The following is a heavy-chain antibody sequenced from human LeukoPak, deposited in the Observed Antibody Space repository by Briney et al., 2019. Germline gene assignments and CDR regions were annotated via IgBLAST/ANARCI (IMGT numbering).Heavy chain of an antibody. CDR2: INPSGGST. D-gene: IGHD2-15*01. Sequence: ASVKVSFTASGYTFTSYYMHWVRQAPGQGLEWMGIINPSGGSTSYAQKFQGRVTMTRDTSTSTVYMELSSLRSEDTAVYYCASEYCSGGSCYLRYYYGMDVWGQGTTVTVSS. CDR1: GYTFTSYY. V-gene: IGHV1-46*01. J-gene: IGHJ6*02. CDR3: ASEYCSGGSCYLRYYYGMDV.